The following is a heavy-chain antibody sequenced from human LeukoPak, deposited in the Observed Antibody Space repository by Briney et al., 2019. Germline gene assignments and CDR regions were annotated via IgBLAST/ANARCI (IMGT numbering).Heavy chain of an antibody. D-gene: IGHD3-10*01. CDR2: IKQDGSEK. V-gene: IGHV3-7*04. CDR3: ARAVGELSYFFDY. CDR1: GFTFSNYW. J-gene: IGHJ4*02. Sequence: GGSLRLSCAASGFTFSNYWMSWVRQAPGKGLEWVANIKQDGSEKYYVDSVKGRFTISRDNAKNSLYLQMNSLRAEDTAVYYCARAVGELSYFFDYWGQGTLVTVSS.